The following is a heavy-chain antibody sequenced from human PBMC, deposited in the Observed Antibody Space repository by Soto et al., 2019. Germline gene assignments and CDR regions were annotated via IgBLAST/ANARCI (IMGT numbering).Heavy chain of an antibody. V-gene: IGHV3-21*01. CDR1: GFTFSSYS. D-gene: IGHD3-10*01. J-gene: IGHJ4*02. CDR3: ASRPHSPRSSPQDY. Sequence: GGSLRLSCAASGFTFSSYSMNWVRQAPGKGLEWVSSISSSSSYIYYADSVKGRITISRDNAKNSLYLQMNSLRAEDTAVYYCASRPHSPRSSPQDYWGQGTLVTVSS. CDR2: ISSSSSYI.